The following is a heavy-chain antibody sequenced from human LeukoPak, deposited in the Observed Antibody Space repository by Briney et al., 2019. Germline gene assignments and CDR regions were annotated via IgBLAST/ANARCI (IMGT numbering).Heavy chain of an antibody. Sequence: SETLSLTCTVSGGSLSSYYWSWIRQPPGKGLEWIGYIYYSGSTNYNPSLKSRVTISVDTSKHQFSLKLSSVTAADTAVYYCASKIHSNLFPIPYYSYMDVWGKGTTVTVSS. CDR3: ASKIHSNLFPIPYYSYMDV. CDR2: IYYSGST. J-gene: IGHJ6*03. V-gene: IGHV4-59*01. CDR1: GGSLSSYY. D-gene: IGHD2-21*01.